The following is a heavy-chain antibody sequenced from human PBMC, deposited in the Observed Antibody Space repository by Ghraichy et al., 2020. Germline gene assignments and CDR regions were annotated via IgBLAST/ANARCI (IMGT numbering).Heavy chain of an antibody. J-gene: IGHJ4*02. V-gene: IGHV2-70*01. CDR1: GFSLSTSGMC. CDR2: IDWDDDK. Sequence: ALVKPTQTLTLTCTFSGFSLSTSGMCVSWIRQPPGKALEWLALIDWDDDKYYSTSLKTRLTISKDTSKNQVVLTMTNMDPVDTATYYCARIGGGVVGAPFDYWGQGTLVTVSS. CDR3: ARIGGGVVGAPFDY. D-gene: IGHD1-26*01.